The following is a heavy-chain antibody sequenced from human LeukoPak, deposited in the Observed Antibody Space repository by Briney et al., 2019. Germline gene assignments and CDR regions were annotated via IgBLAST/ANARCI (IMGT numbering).Heavy chain of an antibody. J-gene: IGHJ4*02. Sequence: GGSLRLSCAGTGFTFNSYAMTWVRQAPGKGLEWVSVISGGGGGTNYAESVKGRFTISRDKSKNTLYLQMNSLRAEDTAVYYCARVGQQLEFDYWGQGTLVTVSS. CDR1: GFTFNSYA. CDR3: ARVGQQLEFDY. D-gene: IGHD6-13*01. V-gene: IGHV3-23*01. CDR2: ISGGGGGT.